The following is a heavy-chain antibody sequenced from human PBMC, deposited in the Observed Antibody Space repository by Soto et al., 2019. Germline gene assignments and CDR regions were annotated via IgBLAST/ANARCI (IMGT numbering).Heavy chain of an antibody. CDR1: GFSFSHYW. Sequence: GGSLRLSCAASGFSFSHYWMHWVRQAPGKGLEWVSVIYSGGSTYYADSVKGRFTISRDNSKNTLYLQMNSLRAEDTAVYYCARTSSYYYGLDVWGQGTKVTVSS. CDR2: IYSGGST. CDR3: ARTSSYYYGLDV. D-gene: IGHD3-16*02. V-gene: IGHV3-53*01. J-gene: IGHJ6*02.